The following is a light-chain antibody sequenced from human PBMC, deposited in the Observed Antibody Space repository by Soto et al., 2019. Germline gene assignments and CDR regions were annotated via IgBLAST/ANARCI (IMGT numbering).Light chain of an antibody. CDR2: DVT. Sequence: QSALTQPASVSGSPGQSITISCTGTSSDVGTYDYVSWYQHHPGKAPILMVYDVTNRPSGVSNRFSGSKSGNTASLTISGLQAEDEADYYCSSYTTSSSYVFGTGTKVTV. CDR3: SSYTTSSSYV. J-gene: IGLJ1*01. V-gene: IGLV2-14*03. CDR1: SSDVGTYDY.